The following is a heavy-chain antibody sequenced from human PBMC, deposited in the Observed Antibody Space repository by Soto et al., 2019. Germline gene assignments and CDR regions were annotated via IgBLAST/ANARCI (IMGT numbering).Heavy chain of an antibody. V-gene: IGHV1-18*01. CDR2: ISAYNGNT. CDR3: ARDAEQQRRSDAFDI. Sequence: ASVKVSCTASGYTFTSYGISWVRQAPGQGLEWMGWISAYNGNTNYAQKLQGRVTMTTDTSTSTAYMELRSLRSDDTAVYYCARDAEQQRRSDAFDIWGQGTMVTVSS. J-gene: IGHJ3*02. CDR1: GYTFTSYG. D-gene: IGHD6-13*01.